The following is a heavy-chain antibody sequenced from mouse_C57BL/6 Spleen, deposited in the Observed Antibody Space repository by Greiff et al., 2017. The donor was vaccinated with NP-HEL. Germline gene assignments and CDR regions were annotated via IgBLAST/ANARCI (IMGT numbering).Heavy chain of an antibody. V-gene: IGHV1-55*01. CDR3: ARRGYDYDDYAMDY. CDR1: GYTFTSYW. Sequence: QVQLQQSGAELVKPGASVKMSCKASGYTFTSYWITWVKQRPGQGLEWIGDIYPGSGSTNYNEKFKSKATLTVDTSSSTAYMQLSSLTSEDSAVYYCARRGYDYDDYAMDYWVKEPQSPSPQ. J-gene: IGHJ4*01. CDR2: IYPGSGST. D-gene: IGHD2-4*01.